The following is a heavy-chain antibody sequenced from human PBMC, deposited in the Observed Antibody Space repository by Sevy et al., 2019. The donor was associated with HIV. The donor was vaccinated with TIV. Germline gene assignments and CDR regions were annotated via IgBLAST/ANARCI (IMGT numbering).Heavy chain of an antibody. J-gene: IGHJ6*04. V-gene: IGHV3-21*01. CDR1: XFXXXXXX. Sequence: GGSLRLSXAAXXFXXXXXXMNWVRQAPGXGLEXVSSISSXXXYIYYADSVKGRFTISRDNAKNSLYLQMNSLRAEDTAVXYCAXXXXEXXXXXXXWGXXTTVTVSS. CDR3: AXXXXEXXXXXXX. CDR2: ISSXXXYI.